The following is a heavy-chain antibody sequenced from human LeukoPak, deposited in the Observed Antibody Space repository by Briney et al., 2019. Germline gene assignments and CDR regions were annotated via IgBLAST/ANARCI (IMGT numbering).Heavy chain of an antibody. CDR3: ASPRPNPRSRWFGELSWIGAFDI. D-gene: IGHD3-10*01. CDR1: GYTFTSYA. CDR2: INAGNGNT. V-gene: IGHV1-3*01. Sequence: ASVKVSCKASGYTFTSYAMHWVRQAPGQRLEWMGWINAGNGNTKYSQKFQGRVTITRDTSASTAYMELSSLRSEDTAVYYCASPRPNPRSRWFGELSWIGAFDIWGQGTMVTVSS. J-gene: IGHJ3*02.